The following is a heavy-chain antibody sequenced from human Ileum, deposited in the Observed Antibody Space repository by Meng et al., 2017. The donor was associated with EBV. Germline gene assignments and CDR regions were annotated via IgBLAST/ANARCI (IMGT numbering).Heavy chain of an antibody. Sequence: VQSGQAGGDVKKPWSSVKLYCKASGGTLSTLIITWVRQPPGQGLECVGLSSPKFGTVNYSQKFQGRLTISADESKNTAYLEMRGLRSEDTAVYFCAMGSYGDYGDNWGQGTLVTVSS. J-gene: IGHJ4*01. CDR3: AMGSYGDYGDN. CDR2: SSPKFGTV. V-gene: IGHV1-69*01. CDR1: GGTLSTLI. D-gene: IGHD4-17*01.